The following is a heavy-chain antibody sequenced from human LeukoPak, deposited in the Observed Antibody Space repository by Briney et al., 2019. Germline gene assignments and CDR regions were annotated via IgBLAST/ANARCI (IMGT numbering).Heavy chain of an antibody. CDR2: IIPIFGTA. J-gene: IGHJ4*02. Sequence: GASVKVSCKASGGTFSSYAISWVRQAPGQGLEWMGRIIPIFGTANYAQKFQGRVTITTDESTSTAYMELSSLRSDDTAVYYCARGGDDYGDLRGWGQGTLVTVSS. CDR1: GGTFSSYA. CDR3: ARGGDDYGDLRG. D-gene: IGHD4-17*01. V-gene: IGHV1-69*05.